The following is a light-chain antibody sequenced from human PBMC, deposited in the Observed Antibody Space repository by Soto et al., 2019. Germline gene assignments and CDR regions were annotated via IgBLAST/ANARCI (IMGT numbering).Light chain of an antibody. CDR2: GAS. J-gene: IGKJ1*01. CDR3: QQYGGSPQT. Sequence: EIVLTQSPGTLCLSPGKRATLSYRASQSVSNYLAWYQQKPGQAPRLLIYGASSRATGIPDRFSGSGSGTDFTLTISRLEPEDFAVYYCQQYGGSPQTFGQGTKV. CDR1: QSVSNY. V-gene: IGKV3-20*01.